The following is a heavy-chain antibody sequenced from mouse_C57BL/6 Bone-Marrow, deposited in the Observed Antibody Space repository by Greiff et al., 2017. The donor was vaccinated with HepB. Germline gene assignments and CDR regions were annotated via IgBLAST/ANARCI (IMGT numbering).Heavy chain of an antibody. J-gene: IGHJ2*01. CDR1: GFNIKDDY. V-gene: IGHV14-4*01. CDR2: IDPENGDT. Sequence: VQLKQSGAELVRLGASVKLSCTASGFNIKDDYMHWVKQRPEQGLEWIGWIDPENGDTEYASKFQGKATITADTSSNTAYLQLSSLTSEDTAVYYCTSRAVLRDYWGQGTTLTVSS. CDR3: TSRAVLRDY. D-gene: IGHD1-1*01.